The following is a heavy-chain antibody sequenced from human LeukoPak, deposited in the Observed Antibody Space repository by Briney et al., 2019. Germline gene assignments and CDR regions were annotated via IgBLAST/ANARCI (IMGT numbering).Heavy chain of an antibody. CDR3: ARAITMVRGVTDY. Sequence: ASVKVSCKASGYTFTGYYMHWVRQAPGQGLEWMGWINPNSGGTNYAQKFQGRVTMTRNTSISTAYMGLSSLRSEDTAVYYCARAITMVRGVTDYWGQGTLVTVSS. CDR1: GYTFTGYY. V-gene: IGHV1-2*02. J-gene: IGHJ4*02. D-gene: IGHD3-10*01. CDR2: INPNSGGT.